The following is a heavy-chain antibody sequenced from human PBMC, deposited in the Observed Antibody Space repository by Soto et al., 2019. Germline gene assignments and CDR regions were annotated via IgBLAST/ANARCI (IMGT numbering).Heavy chain of an antibody. CDR2: IYNTGST. Sequence: SETLSLTCTVSGGSISSYYWSWIRQPPGKRLERIGYIYNTGSTVYNPSFKSRVTISVDTSKNQFFLKLNSVTAADTAVYYCARDLWGYCGTDCYPLDVWGQGTTVTVSS. J-gene: IGHJ6*02. CDR3: ARDLWGYCGTDCYPLDV. V-gene: IGHV4-59*01. D-gene: IGHD2-21*02. CDR1: GGSISSYY.